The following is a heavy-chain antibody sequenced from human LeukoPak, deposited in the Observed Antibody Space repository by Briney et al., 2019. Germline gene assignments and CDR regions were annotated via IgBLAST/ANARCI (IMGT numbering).Heavy chain of an antibody. Sequence: GGSLRLSCAASGFTFSSYSMDWVRQAPGKGLEWVSSISSSSSYVYYADSVKGRFTISRDNAKNSLCLQMNSLRAEDTALYYCAKDGDGTFDYWGQGTLVTVSS. CDR2: ISSSSSYV. CDR1: GFTFSSYS. V-gene: IGHV3-21*01. CDR3: AKDGDGTFDY. J-gene: IGHJ4*02.